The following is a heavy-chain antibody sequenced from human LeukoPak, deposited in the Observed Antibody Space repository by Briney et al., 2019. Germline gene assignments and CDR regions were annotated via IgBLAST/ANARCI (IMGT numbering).Heavy chain of an antibody. CDR3: ARDHGDYPYYYYGMDV. J-gene: IGHJ6*02. D-gene: IGHD4-17*01. Sequence: KPSETLSLTCAVYGGSFSGYYWSWIRQPPGKGLEWIGEINHSGSTNYNPSLKSRVTISVDTSKNQFSLKLSSVTAADTAVYHCARDHGDYPYYYYGMDVWGQGTTVTVSS. CDR2: INHSGST. V-gene: IGHV4-34*01. CDR1: GGSFSGYY.